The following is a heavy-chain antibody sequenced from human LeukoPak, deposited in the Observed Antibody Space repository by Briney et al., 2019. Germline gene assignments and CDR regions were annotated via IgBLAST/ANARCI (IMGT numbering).Heavy chain of an antibody. CDR2: IYPGDSDT. V-gene: IGHV5-51*01. J-gene: IGHJ5*02. Sequence: GESLKISCKGSGYSFTSYWIGWVRPMPGKGLEWMGIIYPGDSDTRYSPSFQGQVTISADKSISTAYLQWSSLKASDTAMYYCARHQEQQLVPNWFDPWGQGTLVTVSS. CDR1: GYSFTSYW. D-gene: IGHD6-13*01. CDR3: ARHQEQQLVPNWFDP.